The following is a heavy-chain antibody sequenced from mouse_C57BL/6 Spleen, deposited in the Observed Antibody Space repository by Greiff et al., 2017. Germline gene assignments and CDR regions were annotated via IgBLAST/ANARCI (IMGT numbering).Heavy chain of an antibody. CDR2: INPGSGGT. CDR1: GYAFTNYL. Sequence: QVQLKESGAELVRPGTSVKVSCKASGYAFTNYLIEWVKQRPGQGLEWIGVINPGSGGTNYNEKFKGKATLTADKSSSTAYMQLSSLTSEDSAVYFCAREEVRYAMDYWGQGTSVTVSS. V-gene: IGHV1-54*01. CDR3: AREEVRYAMDY. J-gene: IGHJ4*01.